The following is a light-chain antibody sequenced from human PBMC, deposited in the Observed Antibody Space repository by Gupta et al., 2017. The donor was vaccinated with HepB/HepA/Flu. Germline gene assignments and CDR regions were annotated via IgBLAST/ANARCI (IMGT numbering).Light chain of an antibody. CDR3: QQDGSSGT. J-gene: IGKJ1*01. CDR1: QSVNSNY. Sequence: EIVLTQSPGTLSLSPGERATVSCRASQSVNSNYLAWYQQKPGQAPRLLIYGVSSRATGIPDRFSGSGSGTDFTLTSSRREPEDFAVYYWQQDGSSGTFGQGTKVEIK. CDR2: GVS. V-gene: IGKV3-20*01.